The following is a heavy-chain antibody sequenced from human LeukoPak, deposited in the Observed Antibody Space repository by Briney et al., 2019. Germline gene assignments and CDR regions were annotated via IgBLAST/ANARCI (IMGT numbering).Heavy chain of an antibody. CDR2: VDPEDGET. CDR1: GYTFTDYY. J-gene: IGHJ4*02. CDR3: ATGFIFGVVIRRHLKDNFDY. V-gene: IGHV1-69-2*01. D-gene: IGHD3-3*02. Sequence: VKISCKVSGYTFTDYYMHWVQQAPGKGLEWMGLVDPEDGETISAEKFQGRVTITADTSTDTAYMELSSLRSEDTAVYYCATGFIFGVVIRRHLKDNFDYWGQGTLVTVSS.